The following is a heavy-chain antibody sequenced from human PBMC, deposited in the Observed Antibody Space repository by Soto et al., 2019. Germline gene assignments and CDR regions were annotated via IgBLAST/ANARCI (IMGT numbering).Heavy chain of an antibody. J-gene: IGHJ4*02. CDR2: IYYSGST. CDR1: GGSISNYY. V-gene: IGHV4-59*08. Sequence: SETLSLTCTVPGGSISNYYWSWIRHPPGKKLEWIGYIYYSGSTNYNPSLKSRVTISVDTSKNQFSLNLYSVTAADTAVYFCVRSSIEPRIFMYPFDYWGLGTLVTVSS. D-gene: IGHD6-6*01. CDR3: VRSSIEPRIFMYPFDY.